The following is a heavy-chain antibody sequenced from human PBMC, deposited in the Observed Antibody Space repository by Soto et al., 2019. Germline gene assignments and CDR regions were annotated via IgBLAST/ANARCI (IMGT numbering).Heavy chain of an antibody. D-gene: IGHD3-22*01. V-gene: IGHV4-31*03. CDR3: AREIWGYDSSTFDY. J-gene: IGHJ4*02. CDR2: IYYSGST. Sequence: QVQVQESGPGLVKPSQTLSLTSTVSGGSISSGGYYWSWIRQHPGKGLEWIGYIYYSGSTYYNPSLKSRVTISVDTSKNQFSLKLSSVTAADTAVYYCAREIWGYDSSTFDYWGQRTLVTVSS. CDR1: GGSISSGGYY.